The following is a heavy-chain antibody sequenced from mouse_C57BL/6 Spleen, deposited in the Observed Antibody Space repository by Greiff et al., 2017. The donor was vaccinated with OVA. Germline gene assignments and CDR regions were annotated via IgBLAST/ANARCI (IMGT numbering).Heavy chain of an antibody. D-gene: IGHD2-1*01. CDR2: IDPSDSET. V-gene: IGHV1-52*01. CDR3: SSWVDFYSWFAY. J-gene: IGHJ3*01. Sequence: QVQLQQPGAELVRPGSSVKLSCKASGYTFTSYWMHWVKQRPIQGLEWIGDIDPSDSETNSNQKFKDKATLTVDKSSRTAYMQLSSLTSEASAVSSCSSWVDFYSWFAYWGQGTLVTVSA. CDR1: GYTFTSYW.